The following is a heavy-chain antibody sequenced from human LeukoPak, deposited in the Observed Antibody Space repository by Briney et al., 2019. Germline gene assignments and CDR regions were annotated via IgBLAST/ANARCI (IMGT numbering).Heavy chain of an antibody. Sequence: ASVKVSCKAPGYTFTSYGISWVRQAPGQGLEWMGWISAYNGNTNYAQKLQGRVTMTTDTSTSTAYMELRSLRSDDTAVYYCARGRNYYDSSGYYFDAFDIWGQGTMVTVSS. D-gene: IGHD3-22*01. CDR1: GYTFTSYG. J-gene: IGHJ3*02. V-gene: IGHV1-18*01. CDR3: ARGRNYYDSSGYYFDAFDI. CDR2: ISAYNGNT.